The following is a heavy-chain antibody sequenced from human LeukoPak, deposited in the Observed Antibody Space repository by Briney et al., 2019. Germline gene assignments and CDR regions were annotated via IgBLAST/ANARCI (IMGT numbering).Heavy chain of an antibody. CDR3: ARAFGYSYGYLDY. CDR2: IYYSGST. Sequence: SETLSLTCTVSGGSISSSSYYWGWIRQPPGRGLEWIGSIYYSGSTYYNSSLKSRVTISVDTSKNQFSLKLSSVTAADTAVYYCARAFGYSYGYLDYWGQGTLVTVSS. V-gene: IGHV4-39*01. CDR1: GGSISSSSYY. D-gene: IGHD5-18*01. J-gene: IGHJ4*02.